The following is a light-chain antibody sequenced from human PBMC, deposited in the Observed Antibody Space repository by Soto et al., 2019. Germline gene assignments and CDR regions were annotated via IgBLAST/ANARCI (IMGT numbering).Light chain of an antibody. CDR2: DAS. J-gene: IGKJ1*01. CDR3: QQRSSPGT. Sequence: EIVLTQSPGPLSLSQGERATLSCRASQSFSNNYLAWYQQKPGQAPRLLIYDASNRATGIPDRFSGSGSGTDFTLTISRLEPEDFAVYYCQQRSSPGTFGQGTKVDIK. V-gene: IGKV3D-20*02. CDR1: QSFSNNY.